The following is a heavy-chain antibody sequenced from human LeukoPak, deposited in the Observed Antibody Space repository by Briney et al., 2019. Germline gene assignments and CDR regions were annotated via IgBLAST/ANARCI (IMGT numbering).Heavy chain of an antibody. J-gene: IGHJ4*02. D-gene: IGHD1-26*01. Sequence: PGRSLRLSCAASGFTFSSYGMHWVRQAPGKGLEWVAVISYDGSNKYYADSVKGRFTISRDNSKNTLYLQMNSLRAEDTAVYYCAKDLSESYPSPDYWGQGTLVTVSS. CDR3: AKDLSESYPSPDY. CDR1: GFTFSSYG. CDR2: ISYDGSNK. V-gene: IGHV3-30*18.